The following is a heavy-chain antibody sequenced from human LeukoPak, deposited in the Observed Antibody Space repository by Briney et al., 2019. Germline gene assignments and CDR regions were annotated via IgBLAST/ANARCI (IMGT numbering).Heavy chain of an antibody. D-gene: IGHD3-22*01. CDR3: AREYFDSSKARAFDI. CDR1: SDSISGYY. CDR2: IYYSGNT. V-gene: IGHV4-59*01. J-gene: IGHJ3*02. Sequence: SETLSLTCSVSSDSISGYYWSWLRQPPGKGLEWIGYIYYSGNTYYNPSLKSRVTISLDTSKNQFSLKMNSMTAADTAVYYCAREYFDSSKARAFDIWGQGTMVTVSS.